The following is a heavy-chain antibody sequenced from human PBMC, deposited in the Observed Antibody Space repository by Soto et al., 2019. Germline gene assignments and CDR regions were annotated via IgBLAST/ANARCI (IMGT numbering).Heavy chain of an antibody. CDR2: IYYSGST. V-gene: IGHV4-39*01. Sequence: SETLSLTCTVSGGSISSSSYYWGWIRQPPGKGLEWIGSIYYSGSTYYNPSLKSRVTISVDTSKNQFSLKLSSVTAADTAVYYCARLWRPFKINDFWSGNDAFDIWGQGTMVTVSS. CDR1: GGSISSSSYY. D-gene: IGHD3-3*01. CDR3: ARLWRPFKINDFWSGNDAFDI. J-gene: IGHJ3*02.